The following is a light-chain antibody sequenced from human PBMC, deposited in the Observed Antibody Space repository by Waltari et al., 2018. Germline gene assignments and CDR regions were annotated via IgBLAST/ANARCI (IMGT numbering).Light chain of an antibody. CDR3: QQYYTYPFT. CDR1: QGISGY. J-gene: IGKJ3*01. Sequence: AIRMTQSPSSFSASTGDRVTITCRASQGISGYLAWYQQKPGKAPKLLISAASSLQSGVPSRFSGSGSGTDFTLTISCLQSEDCATYFCQQYYTYPFTFGPGTKVDIK. CDR2: AAS. V-gene: IGKV1-8*01.